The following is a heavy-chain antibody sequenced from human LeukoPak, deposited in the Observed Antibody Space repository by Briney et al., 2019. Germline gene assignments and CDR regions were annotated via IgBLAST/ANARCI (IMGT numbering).Heavy chain of an antibody. CDR1: GFTFSSYS. D-gene: IGHD6-6*01. CDR3: ARDDPSMIAALHY. V-gene: IGHV3-21*01. J-gene: IGHJ4*02. Sequence: GGSLRLSCAASGFTFSSYSMNWVRQAPGKGLEWVSSISSSSSYIYYADSVKGRFTISRDNAKNSVYLQMNSLRAEDTAVYFCARDDPSMIAALHYWGQGTLVTVSS. CDR2: ISSSSSYI.